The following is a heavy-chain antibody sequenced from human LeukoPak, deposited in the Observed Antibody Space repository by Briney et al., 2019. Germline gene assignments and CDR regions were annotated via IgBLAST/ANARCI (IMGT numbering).Heavy chain of an antibody. CDR1: GGSISSYY. V-gene: IGHV4-59*08. D-gene: IGHD3-22*01. Sequence: SETLSLTCTVSGGSISSYYWSWIRQPPGKGLEWIGYIYYSGSTNYNPSLKSRVTISVDTSKNQFSLKLSSVTAADTAVYYCARQQDTYYYDSGRSTPLFDYWGQGTLVTVSS. CDR3: ARQQDTYYYDSGRSTPLFDY. CDR2: IYYSGST. J-gene: IGHJ4*02.